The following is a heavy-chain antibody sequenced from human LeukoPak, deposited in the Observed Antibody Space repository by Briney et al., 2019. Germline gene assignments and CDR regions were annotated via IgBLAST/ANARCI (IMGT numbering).Heavy chain of an antibody. Sequence: PSETLSLTCTVSGGSISSYYMSWVRQAPGKGREWVSVIYSGGNTYYADSVKGRFTISRDNSKNTLYLQMNSLRAEDTAVYYCASGLNGSSWSTDFQHWGQGTLVTVSS. CDR1: GGSISSYY. CDR3: ASGLNGSSWSTDFQH. V-gene: IGHV3-53*01. D-gene: IGHD6-13*01. CDR2: IYSGGNT. J-gene: IGHJ1*01.